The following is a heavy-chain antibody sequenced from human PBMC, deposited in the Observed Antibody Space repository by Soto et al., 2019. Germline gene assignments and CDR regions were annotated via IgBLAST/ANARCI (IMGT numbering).Heavy chain of an antibody. CDR2: IIPIFGTA. CDR1: GGTFSSYA. V-gene: IGHV1-69*13. D-gene: IGHD2-15*01. CDR3: ARDGSRLGYCSGGSCPPYYYYYGMDV. Sequence: GASVKVSCKASGGTFSSYAISWVRQAPGQGLEWMGGIIPIFGTANYAQKFQGRVTITADESTSTAYMELSSLRSEDTAVYYCARDGSRLGYCSGGSCPPYYYYYGMDVWGQGTTVTVSS. J-gene: IGHJ6*02.